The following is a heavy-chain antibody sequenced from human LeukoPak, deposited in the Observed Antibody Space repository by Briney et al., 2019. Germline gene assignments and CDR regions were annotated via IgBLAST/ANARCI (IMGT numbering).Heavy chain of an antibody. CDR3: ARGGGITIFGVVYDAFDI. CDR2: INPNSGGT. CDR1: GYTFTGYY. Sequence: ASVKVSCEASGYTFTGYYLNWVRQAPGQGLEWMGWINPNSGGTNYAQKFQGRVTMTRDTSISTAYMELSGLRSDDTAVYYCARGGGITIFGVVYDAFDIWGQGTMVTVSS. V-gene: IGHV1-2*02. J-gene: IGHJ3*02. D-gene: IGHD3-3*01.